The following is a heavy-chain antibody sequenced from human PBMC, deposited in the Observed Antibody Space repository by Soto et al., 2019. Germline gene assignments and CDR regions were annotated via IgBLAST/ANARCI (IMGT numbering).Heavy chain of an antibody. CDR2: ISAYNGNT. CDR1: GYTFTSYG. V-gene: IGHV1-18*01. Sequence: ASVKVSCKASGYTFTSYGISWVRQAPGQGLEWMGWISAYNGNTNYAQKLQGRVTMTTDTSTSTAYMELRSLRSDDTAVYYCARDMRRGGWDYYYYMDVWGKGTTVTVSS. J-gene: IGHJ6*03. D-gene: IGHD6-19*01. CDR3: ARDMRRGGWDYYYYMDV.